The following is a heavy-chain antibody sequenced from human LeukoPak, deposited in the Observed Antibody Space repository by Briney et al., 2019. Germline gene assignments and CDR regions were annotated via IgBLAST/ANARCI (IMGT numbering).Heavy chain of an antibody. CDR1: GYTFTSYA. CDR2: INTNTGNP. CDR3: ARDRVLLWFGESYYFDY. V-gene: IGHV7-4-1*02. J-gene: IGHJ4*02. Sequence: VASVKVSCKAPGYTFTSYAMNWVRQAPGQGLEWMGWINTNTGNPTYAQGFTGRFVFSLDTSVSTAYLQISSLKAEDTAVYYCARDRVLLWFGESYYFDYWGQGTLVTVSS. D-gene: IGHD3-10*01.